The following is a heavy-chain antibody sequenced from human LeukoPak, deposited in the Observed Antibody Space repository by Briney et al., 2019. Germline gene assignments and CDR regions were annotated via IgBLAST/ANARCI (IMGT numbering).Heavy chain of an antibody. D-gene: IGHD6-19*01. V-gene: IGHV1-2*06. Sequence: ASVKVSCKASGYTFTGYYMHWVRQAPGQGLEWMGRINPNSGGTNYAQKFQGRVTMTRDTSISTAYMELSRLRSDDTAVYYCARDIGSGWYWIGGNYWGQGTLVTVSS. CDR1: GYTFTGYY. J-gene: IGHJ4*02. CDR3: ARDIGSGWYWIGGNY. CDR2: INPNSGGT.